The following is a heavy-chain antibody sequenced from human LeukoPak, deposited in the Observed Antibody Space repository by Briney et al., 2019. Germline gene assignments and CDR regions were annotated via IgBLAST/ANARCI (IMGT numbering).Heavy chain of an antibody. V-gene: IGHV4-59*01. Sequence: KPSETLSLTCTVSGGSISSYYWSWIRQPPGKGLEWIGYIYYSGSTNHNPSLKSRVTISVDTSKNQFSQKLSSVTAADTAVYYCARGLTIFGVVMFDPWGQGTLVTVSS. CDR1: GGSISSYY. J-gene: IGHJ5*02. CDR2: IYYSGST. CDR3: ARGLTIFGVVMFDP. D-gene: IGHD3-3*01.